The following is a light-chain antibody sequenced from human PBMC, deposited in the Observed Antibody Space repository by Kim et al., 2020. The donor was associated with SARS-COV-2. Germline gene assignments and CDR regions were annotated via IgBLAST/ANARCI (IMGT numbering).Light chain of an antibody. J-gene: IGKJ2*01. Sequence: DIQMTQSPSSLSASVGDRVTITCRAGQSISTYLNWYQQKPGQAPKLLIYAASSLQSGVPSRFGGSGSGTDFTLTISSLEPEDFATYYCQQSYSTAPYTFGQGTKLEI. CDR2: AAS. CDR3: QQSYSTAPYT. V-gene: IGKV1-39*01. CDR1: QSISTY.